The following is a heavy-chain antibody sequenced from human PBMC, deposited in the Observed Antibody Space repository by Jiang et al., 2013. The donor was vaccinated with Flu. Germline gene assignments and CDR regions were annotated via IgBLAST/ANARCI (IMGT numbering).Heavy chain of an antibody. D-gene: IGHD1-26*01. Sequence: SCAASGFTFSSYAMHWVRQAPGKGLEWVAVISYDGSNKYYADSVKGRFTISRDNSKNTLYLQMNSLRAEDTAVYYCARDNWELLRFDFDYWGQGTLVTVSS. CDR2: ISYDGSNK. CDR1: GFTFSSYA. CDR3: ARDNWELLRFDFDY. J-gene: IGHJ4*02. V-gene: IGHV3-30-3*01.